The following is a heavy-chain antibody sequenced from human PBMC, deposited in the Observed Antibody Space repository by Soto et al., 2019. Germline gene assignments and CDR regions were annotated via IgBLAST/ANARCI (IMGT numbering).Heavy chain of an antibody. CDR3: AILKVSSAWDF. Sequence: EVQLVESRGGLVQPGGSLRLSCAVSGFNFNNYRMSWVRQAPGKGLEWVATIKEDGSERYYVPSVRGRFTISRDNAKNSLSLQMNSPRADDTAVYYCAILKVSSAWDFWGQGTLVTVSS. D-gene: IGHD6-19*01. CDR1: GFNFNNYR. J-gene: IGHJ4*02. V-gene: IGHV3-7*03. CDR2: IKEDGSER.